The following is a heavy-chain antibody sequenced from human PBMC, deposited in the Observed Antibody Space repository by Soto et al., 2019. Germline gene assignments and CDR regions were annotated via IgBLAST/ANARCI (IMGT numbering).Heavy chain of an antibody. J-gene: IGHJ4*02. CDR3: AREGLGFSYTI. V-gene: IGHV3-74*01. CDR2: IMSDGSYT. CDR1: GFTFSSYW. D-gene: IGHD5-18*01. Sequence: GGSLRLSCAASGFTFSSYWMHWVRQAPGKGLVWVSRIMSDGSYTNYADSVKGRFTIYRDNAKNTLYLQMISLRAEDTAVYYCAREGLGFSYTIWGQGTLVTVSS.